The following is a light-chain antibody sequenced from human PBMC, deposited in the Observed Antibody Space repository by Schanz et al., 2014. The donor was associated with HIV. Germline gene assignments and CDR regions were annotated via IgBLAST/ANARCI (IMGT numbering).Light chain of an antibody. V-gene: IGKV3-15*01. CDR1: HSVSSN. J-gene: IGKJ1*01. CDR3: QQYDNWPWT. Sequence: EIVLTQSPATLSVSPGGRATLSCRASHSVSSNLAWYQQRPGQSPRLVIYDASTRAPGIPARFSGSSYGTEFSLTINSLQSEDSAVYYCQQYDNWPWTFGQGTKVEIK. CDR2: DAS.